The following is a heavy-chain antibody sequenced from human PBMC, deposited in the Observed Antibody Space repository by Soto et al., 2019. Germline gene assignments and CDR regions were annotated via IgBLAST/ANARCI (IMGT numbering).Heavy chain of an antibody. Sequence: PGGSLRLSCAASGFTFSDYYMSWIRQAPGKGLEWVSYISSSSSYTNYADSVKGRFTISRDNAKNSLYLQMNSLRAEDTAVYYCARYYYDSSGYYYVDYWGQGTLVTVSS. J-gene: IGHJ4*02. CDR1: GFTFSDYY. D-gene: IGHD3-22*01. V-gene: IGHV3-11*03. CDR2: ISSSSSYT. CDR3: ARYYYDSSGYYYVDY.